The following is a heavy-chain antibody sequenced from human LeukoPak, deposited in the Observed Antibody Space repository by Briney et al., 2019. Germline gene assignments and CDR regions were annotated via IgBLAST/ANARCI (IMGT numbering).Heavy chain of an antibody. D-gene: IGHD3-22*01. V-gene: IGHV1-2*02. Sequence: VASVKVSCKASGYTFTSYYMHWVRQAPGQGLEWMGWINPNSGGTNYAQKFQGRVTMTRDTSISTAYMELSRLRSDDTAVYYCARWYYYDSSGYSNDYWGQGTLVTVSS. CDR3: ARWYYYDSSGYSNDY. CDR2: INPNSGGT. CDR1: GYTFTSYY. J-gene: IGHJ4*02.